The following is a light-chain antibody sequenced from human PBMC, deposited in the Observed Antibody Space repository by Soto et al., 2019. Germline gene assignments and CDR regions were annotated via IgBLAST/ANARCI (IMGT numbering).Light chain of an antibody. CDR3: QQHNNWRT. V-gene: IGKV3-15*01. CDR2: GAS. Sequence: EIVMTQSPATLSVSPGERATLSCRASQSVSSNLAWYQQKPGQAPRLLIYGASTRATGIPARFSGSGSGTEFTLTISSLQSEDFAVYYCQQHNNWRTFGGGTKVEIK. J-gene: IGKJ4*01. CDR1: QSVSSN.